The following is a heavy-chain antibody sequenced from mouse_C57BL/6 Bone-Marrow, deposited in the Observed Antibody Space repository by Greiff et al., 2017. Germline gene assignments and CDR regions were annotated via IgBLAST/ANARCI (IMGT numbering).Heavy chain of an antibody. D-gene: IGHD2-5*01. V-gene: IGHV1-82*01. J-gene: IGHJ3*01. Sequence: QVQLQQSGPELVKPGASVKISCKASGYAFSSSWMNWVKQRPGKGLEWIGRIYPGDGDTNYNGKFKGKATLTADKSSSTASMQLSSLTSEDAAVYFGARKGVDSNYVWFAYWGQGTLVTVSA. CDR2: IYPGDGDT. CDR3: ARKGVDSNYVWFAY. CDR1: GYAFSSSW.